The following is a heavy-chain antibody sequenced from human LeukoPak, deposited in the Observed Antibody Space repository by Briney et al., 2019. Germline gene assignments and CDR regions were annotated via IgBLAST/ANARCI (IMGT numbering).Heavy chain of an antibody. CDR1: GYSISSGYY. D-gene: IGHD3-22*01. J-gene: IGHJ3*02. V-gene: IGHV4-38-2*02. CDR2: IYHSGST. Sequence: SETLSLTCTVSGYSISSGYYWGWIRQPPGKGLEWIGSIYHSGSTYYNPSLKSRVTISVDTSKNQFSLKLSSVTAADTAVYYCARDRGKYYDSSGYYGDDAFDIWGQGTMVTVSS. CDR3: ARDRGKYYDSSGYYGDDAFDI.